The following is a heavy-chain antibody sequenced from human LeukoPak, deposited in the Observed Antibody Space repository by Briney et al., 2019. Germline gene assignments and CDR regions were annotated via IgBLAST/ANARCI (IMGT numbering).Heavy chain of an antibody. CDR3: VRVGYAYGPVGNWFDP. D-gene: IGHD5-18*01. V-gene: IGHV4-39*01. CDR1: GGSISSSDYY. Sequence: PSETLSLTCTVSGGSISSSDYYWGWVRQPPGNGLEWIGNIYYSGGSYSSPSLESRVTIPSDTSKNQFSVKLTSVTAADTAVYYCVRVGYAYGPVGNWFDPWGQGVLVTVSS. J-gene: IGHJ5*02. CDR2: IYYSGGS.